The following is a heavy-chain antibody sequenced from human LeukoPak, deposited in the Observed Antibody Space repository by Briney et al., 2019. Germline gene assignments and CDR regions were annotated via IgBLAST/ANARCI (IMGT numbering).Heavy chain of an antibody. CDR2: IYYSGST. Sequence: SETLSLTCTVSGGSISSSSYYWGWIRQPPGKGLEWIGSIYYSGSTYYNPSLKSRVTISVDTSKNQFSLKLSSVTAADTAVYYCARQYGTRIVVYFDYWGQGTLVTVSS. V-gene: IGHV4-39*01. CDR1: GGSISSSSYY. J-gene: IGHJ4*02. D-gene: IGHD2-21*01. CDR3: ARQYGTRIVVYFDY.